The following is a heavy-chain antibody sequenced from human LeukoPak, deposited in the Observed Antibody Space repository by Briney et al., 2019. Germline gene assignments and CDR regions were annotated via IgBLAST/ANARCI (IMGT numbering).Heavy chain of an antibody. CDR2: IQYDGSNK. CDR1: GLTFSRYG. J-gene: IGHJ6*02. V-gene: IGHV3-30*02. Sequence: GGSLRLSCAASGLTFSRYGMHWVRQAPGKGLEWVAFIQYDGSNKYYADSVKGRFTISRDNSKNTVYLQMNSLRAEDTAMYYCAKDRGLWFPDYYYYYGMDVWGQGTTVTVSS. D-gene: IGHD5-18*01. CDR3: AKDRGLWFPDYYYYYGMDV.